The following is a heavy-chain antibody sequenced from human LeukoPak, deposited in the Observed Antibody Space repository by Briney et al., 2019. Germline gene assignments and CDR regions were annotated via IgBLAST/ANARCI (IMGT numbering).Heavy chain of an antibody. CDR1: GFTFSSYA. Sequence: GGSLRLSCAASGFTFSSYAMSWVRQAPGKGLEWVSAISATASNTYYADSVKGRFSISRDNSKNTLYLQMNSLRADDTAVYYCAQLYSLDSWGQGTLVTVSS. CDR3: AQLYSLDS. D-gene: IGHD2-21*01. V-gene: IGHV3-23*01. CDR2: ISATASNT. J-gene: IGHJ4*02.